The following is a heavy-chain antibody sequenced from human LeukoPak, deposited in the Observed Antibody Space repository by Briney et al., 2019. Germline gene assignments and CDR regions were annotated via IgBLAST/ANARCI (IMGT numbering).Heavy chain of an antibody. CDR1: GFTVSSNY. CDR3: AREYCSSTSCSVDY. J-gene: IGHJ4*02. Sequence: GGSLRLSCAASGFTVSSNYMSWVRQAPGKGLEWVSVIYSGGSTYYADSVKGQFTISRDNSKNTLYLQMNSLRAEDTAVYYCAREYCSSTSCSVDYWGQGTLVTVSS. V-gene: IGHV3-66*02. D-gene: IGHD2-2*01. CDR2: IYSGGST.